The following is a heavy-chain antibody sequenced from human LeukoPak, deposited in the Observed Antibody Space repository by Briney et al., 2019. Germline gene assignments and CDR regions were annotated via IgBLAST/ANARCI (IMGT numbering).Heavy chain of an antibody. Sequence: SVTVSCKASGGTFSSYAISWVRQAPGQGLEWMGRIIPILGIANYAQKFQGRVTITADKSTSTAYMELSSLRSEDTAVYYCARTLVSSGNWFDPWGQGTLVTVSS. D-gene: IGHD6-25*01. J-gene: IGHJ5*02. CDR3: ARTLVSSGNWFDP. CDR2: IIPILGIA. V-gene: IGHV1-69*04. CDR1: GGTFSSYA.